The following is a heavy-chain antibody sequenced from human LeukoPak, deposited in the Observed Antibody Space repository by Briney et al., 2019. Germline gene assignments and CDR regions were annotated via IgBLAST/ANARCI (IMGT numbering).Heavy chain of an antibody. J-gene: IGHJ4*02. Sequence: SVTLSLTCTVSGGSVSSGSYYWSWIRQPPGRGLEWIGGIYYSGSTNYNTSLKSRVTISLDTSKNKFSLKLRSVSAADTAVYYCARAPYDFWCGYFDYWGQGTLVTVSS. D-gene: IGHD3-3*01. CDR1: GGSVSSGSYY. V-gene: IGHV4-61*01. CDR2: IYYSGST. CDR3: ARAPYDFWCGYFDY.